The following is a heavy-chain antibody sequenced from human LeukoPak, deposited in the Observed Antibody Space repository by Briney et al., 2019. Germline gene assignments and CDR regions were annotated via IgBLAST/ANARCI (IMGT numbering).Heavy chain of an antibody. V-gene: IGHV1-69*04. CDR2: IIPILGIA. CDR1: GGTFSSYA. J-gene: IGHJ4*02. CDR3: ARSDCGGDCSWELDY. D-gene: IGHD2-21*02. Sequence: GASVKVSCKASGGTFSSYAISWVRQAPGQGLEWMGRIIPILGIANYAQKFQGRVTITADKSTSTAYMELSSLGSEDTAVYYCARSDCGGDCSWELDYWGQGTLVTVSS.